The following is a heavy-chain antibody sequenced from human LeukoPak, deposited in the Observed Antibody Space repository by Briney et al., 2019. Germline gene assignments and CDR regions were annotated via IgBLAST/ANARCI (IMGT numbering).Heavy chain of an antibody. CDR1: GGTFSINA. D-gene: IGHD2-2*01. V-gene: IGHV1-69*05. CDR3: ARDKNSGECVSNSCYGVWPLDI. Sequence: ASVKVSCKASGGTFSINAITWVRQAPGQGLEWMGGIIPMSETPKCTQKFQGRVTITTDESTNTAYMELSSLRSEDTAVYYCARDKNSGECVSNSCYGVWPLDIWGQGTMVTVSS. J-gene: IGHJ3*02. CDR2: IIPMSETP.